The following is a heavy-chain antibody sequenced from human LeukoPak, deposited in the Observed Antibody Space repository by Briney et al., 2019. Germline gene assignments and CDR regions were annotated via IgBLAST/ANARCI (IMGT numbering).Heavy chain of an antibody. J-gene: IGHJ3*02. CDR2: IYHSGST. D-gene: IGHD5-18*01. CDR1: GDSINSSNW. Sequence: RTSGTLSLTCAVSGDSINSSNWWSWVRQPPGKGLEWIGEIYHSGSTNYNPSLKSRVIISVDRSKNQFSLKLSSVTAADTAVYYCARTKWIQLWLNAFDIWGQGTMVTVSS. V-gene: IGHV4-4*02. CDR3: ARTKWIQLWLNAFDI.